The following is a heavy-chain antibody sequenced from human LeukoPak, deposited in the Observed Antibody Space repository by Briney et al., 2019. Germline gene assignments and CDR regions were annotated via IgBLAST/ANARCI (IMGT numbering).Heavy chain of an antibody. D-gene: IGHD3-10*01. CDR2: INPNSGGT. CDR3: ARVTYYYGSGSYDY. J-gene: IGHJ4*02. CDR1: GYTFTGYY. Sequence: ASVKVSCKASGYTFTGYYMHWVRQTPGQGLEWMGWINPNSGGTNYAQKFQGRVTMTRDTSISTAYMELSRLRSDDTAVYYCARVTYYYGSGSYDYWGQGTLVTVSS. V-gene: IGHV1-2*02.